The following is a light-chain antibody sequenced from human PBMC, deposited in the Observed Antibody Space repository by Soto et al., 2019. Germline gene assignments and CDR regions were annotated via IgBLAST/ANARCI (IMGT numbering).Light chain of an antibody. Sequence: EIVMTQSPATLSVSPGGRATLSCRASQSISDTLAWYQQKPGQAPRLLIYGTSSRATGIADRFSGSGSGTDFTLIISSLEPEDFAVYYCQQRFNWPWTFGQGTKVDI. CDR1: QSISDT. V-gene: IGKV3-11*01. J-gene: IGKJ1*01. CDR2: GTS. CDR3: QQRFNWPWT.